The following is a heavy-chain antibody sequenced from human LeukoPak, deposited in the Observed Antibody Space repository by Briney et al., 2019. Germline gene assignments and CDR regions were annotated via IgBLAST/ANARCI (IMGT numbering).Heavy chain of an antibody. D-gene: IGHD3-10*01. V-gene: IGHV3-23*01. CDR1: GFTFSSYA. Sequence: GGSLRLSCAASGFTFSSYAMSWVRQAPGRGLECVSAIRSSGSSTYYADSVKGRFTISRDNSKNTLFLQMNSRRAEDTAVYYCAKDYGSGTYLPYYFDYWGQGSLVTVSS. J-gene: IGHJ4*02. CDR3: AKDYGSGTYLPYYFDY. CDR2: IRSSGSST.